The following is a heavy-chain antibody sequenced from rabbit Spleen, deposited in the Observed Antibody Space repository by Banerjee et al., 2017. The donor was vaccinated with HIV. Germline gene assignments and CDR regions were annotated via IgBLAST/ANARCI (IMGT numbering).Heavy chain of an antibody. CDR2: IETGSSGST. D-gene: IGHD7-1*01. CDR1: GFSFSSHY. V-gene: IGHV1S40*01. CDR3: ARGIYPGITWYYYFDL. Sequence: QSLEESGGDLVKPGASLTLTCTASGFSFSSHYMCWFRQAPGRGLEWIACIETGSSGSTYYASWAKGRFTISKTSSTTVTLQMTSLTAADTATYFCARGIYPGITWYYYFDLWGPGTLVTVS. J-gene: IGHJ4*01.